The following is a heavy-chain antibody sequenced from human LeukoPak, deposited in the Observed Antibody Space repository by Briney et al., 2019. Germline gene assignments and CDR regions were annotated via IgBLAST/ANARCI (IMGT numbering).Heavy chain of an antibody. D-gene: IGHD3-9*01. J-gene: IGHJ4*02. Sequence: PGRSLLLSCAASGFPFSSYGMHWVRPAPGKGLEGVAVIWYDGSNIYYADSVKGRFTIPRDNSKNTLYVQMTSLRAEDTAVYYCARDPIPYYDILPGYYRGGYFAYWGQGTLVTVSS. CDR3: ARDPIPYYDILPGYYRGGYFAY. CDR1: GFPFSSYG. V-gene: IGHV3-33*01. CDR2: IWYDGSNI.